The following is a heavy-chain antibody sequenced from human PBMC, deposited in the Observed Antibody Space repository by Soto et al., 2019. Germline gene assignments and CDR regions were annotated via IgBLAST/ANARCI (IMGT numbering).Heavy chain of an antibody. CDR1: GFTFSSYG. D-gene: IGHD4-17*01. J-gene: IGHJ4*02. CDR3: AREMSTVTTSPLDY. V-gene: IGHV3-33*01. Sequence: GGSLRLSCAASGFTFSSYGMHWVRQAPGKGLEWVAVIWYDGSNKYYADSVKGRFTISRDNSKNTLYLQMNSLRAEDTAVYYGAREMSTVTTSPLDYWGQGTLVTVSS. CDR2: IWYDGSNK.